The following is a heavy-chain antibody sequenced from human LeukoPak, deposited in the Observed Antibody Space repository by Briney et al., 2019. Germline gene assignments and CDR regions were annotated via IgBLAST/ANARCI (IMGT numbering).Heavy chain of an antibody. Sequence: SETLSLTCTVSGGFISSYYWSWIRQPPGKGLEWIGYIYASGSTNYNPSLKSRVTISVDTSNSQFSLKLSSVTAADTAVYYCARPGSSGSTRWYWFDPWGQGTLVTVSS. CDR3: ARPGSSGSTRWYWFDP. CDR1: GGFISSYY. CDR2: IYASGST. D-gene: IGHD2-2*01. J-gene: IGHJ5*02. V-gene: IGHV4-4*09.